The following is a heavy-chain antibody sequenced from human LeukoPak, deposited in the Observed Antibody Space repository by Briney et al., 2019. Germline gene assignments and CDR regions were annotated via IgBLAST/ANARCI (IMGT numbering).Heavy chain of an antibody. J-gene: IGHJ1*01. D-gene: IGHD6-13*01. V-gene: IGHV3-30*18. CDR2: ISYDGSNK. CDR3: AKDGYSSSWRWEYFQH. Sequence: GRSLRLSCVASGFTFSSYGMHWVRQAPGKGLEWVAVISYDGSNKYYADSVKGRFTISRDNSKNTLYLQMNSLRAEDTAVYYCAKDGYSSSWRWEYFQHWGQGTLVTVSS. CDR1: GFTFSSYG.